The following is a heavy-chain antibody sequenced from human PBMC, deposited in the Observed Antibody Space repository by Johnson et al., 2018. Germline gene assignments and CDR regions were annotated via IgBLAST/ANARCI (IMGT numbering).Heavy chain of an antibody. CDR3: AKVPDSSGYYRRPAFDI. Sequence: VQLVQSGGGLVQPGRSLRLSCAASGFTFDDYAMHWVRQAPGKGLEWVSGISWNSGSIGYADSGKGRFTISRDNAKYSLYLQMNSLRAEDTGLYYCAKVPDSSGYYRRPAFDIWGQGTMVTVSS. V-gene: IGHV3-9*01. J-gene: IGHJ3*02. CDR2: ISWNSGSI. D-gene: IGHD3-22*01. CDR1: GFTFDDYA.